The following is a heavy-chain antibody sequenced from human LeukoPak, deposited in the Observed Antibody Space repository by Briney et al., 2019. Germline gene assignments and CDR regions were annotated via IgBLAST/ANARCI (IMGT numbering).Heavy chain of an antibody. J-gene: IGHJ3*02. D-gene: IGHD1-26*01. CDR3: AIVGATDAFDI. CDR1: GFTVSSNY. Sequence: GSLSLSCAASGFTVSSNYMSWVRQAPGKGLEWVSVIYSGGSTYYADSVKGRFTISRDNSKNTLYLQMNSLRAEDTAVYYCAIVGATDAFDIWGQGTMVTVSS. V-gene: IGHV3-66*01. CDR2: IYSGGST.